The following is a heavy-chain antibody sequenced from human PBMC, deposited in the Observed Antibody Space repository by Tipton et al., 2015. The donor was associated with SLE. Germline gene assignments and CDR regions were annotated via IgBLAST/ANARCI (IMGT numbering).Heavy chain of an antibody. CDR2: ISWNSGTI. CDR3: ARGYCSSTNCSEYYYYMDV. Sequence: SLRLSCAASGFTFDDYAMHWVRQAPGKGLEWVSGISWNSGTIDYADSVKGRFTISRDNAKNSLYLQMKSLRPEDTALYYCARGYCSSTNCSEYYYYMDVWGKGTTVTVSS. D-gene: IGHD2-2*01. V-gene: IGHV3-9*01. J-gene: IGHJ6*03. CDR1: GFTFDDYA.